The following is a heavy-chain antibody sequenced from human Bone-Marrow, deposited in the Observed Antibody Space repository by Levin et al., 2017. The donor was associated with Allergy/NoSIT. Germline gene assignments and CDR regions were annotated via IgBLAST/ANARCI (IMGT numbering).Heavy chain of an antibody. D-gene: IGHD2/OR15-2a*01. CDR1: GYSFTDHD. CDR2: MNPKSGNT. Sequence: ASVKVSCQTGGYSFTDHDINWVRQAPGRGLEWMGWMNPKSGNTGYAQQFRGRVIMTRDTSTDTAYLYLGTLTSDDTAVYYCARGRPPRRPWETYFHYLMDVWGPGTTVTVS. V-gene: IGHV1-8*01. J-gene: IGHJ6*02. CDR3: ARGRPPRRPWETYFHYLMDV.